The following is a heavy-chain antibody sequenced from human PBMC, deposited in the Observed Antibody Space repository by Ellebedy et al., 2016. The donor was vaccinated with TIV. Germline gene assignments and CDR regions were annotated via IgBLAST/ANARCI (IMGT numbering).Heavy chain of an antibody. J-gene: IGHJ5*02. V-gene: IGHV4-34*01. Sequence: MPSETLSLTCAVYGGSFSGYYWGWIRQPPGKGLEWIGEINHSGSTNYNPSLKSRVTISVDTSKNQFSLKLSSVTAADTAVYYCARDLRTYYYGSGGFDPWGQGTLVTVSS. CDR1: GGSFSGYY. D-gene: IGHD3-10*01. CDR2: INHSGST. CDR3: ARDLRTYYYGSGGFDP.